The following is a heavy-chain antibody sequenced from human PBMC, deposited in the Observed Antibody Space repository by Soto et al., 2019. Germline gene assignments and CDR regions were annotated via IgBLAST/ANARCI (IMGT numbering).Heavy chain of an antibody. CDR3: ARDRYGDYVLAY. CDR2: IYYSGST. CDR1: GGSISSYY. Sequence: QVQLQESGPGLVKPSETLSLTCTVSGGSISSYYRSWIRQPPGKGLEWIGYIYYSGSTNYNPSLKSRVTISVDTSKNQFSLKLSSVTAADTAVYYCARDRYGDYVLAYWGQGTLVTVSS. D-gene: IGHD4-17*01. V-gene: IGHV4-59*01. J-gene: IGHJ4*02.